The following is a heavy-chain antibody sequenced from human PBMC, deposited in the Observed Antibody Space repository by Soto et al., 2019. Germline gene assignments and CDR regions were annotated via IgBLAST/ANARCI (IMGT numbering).Heavy chain of an antibody. CDR3: ARGRVDGGELDL. D-gene: IGHD1-26*01. CDR1: GFTFSTYG. Sequence: VQLVESGGGVVQPGRSLRLSCAASGFTFSTYGMYWVRQAPGKGLEWVAVIWYDASNKYYADSVKGRFTISRDNSENTLYRQMNSLRAEDTAVYYCARGRVDGGELDLWGQGTLVTVSS. V-gene: IGHV3-33*01. CDR2: IWYDASNK. J-gene: IGHJ4*02.